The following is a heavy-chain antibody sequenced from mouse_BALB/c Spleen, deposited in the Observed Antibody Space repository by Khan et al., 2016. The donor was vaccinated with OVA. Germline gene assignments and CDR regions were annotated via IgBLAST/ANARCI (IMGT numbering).Heavy chain of an antibody. CDR2: IYPGSGNT. J-gene: IGHJ4*01. V-gene: IGHV1-63*02. D-gene: IGHD1-1*01. Sequence: QVQLKQSGAELVRPGTSVKMSCKTAAYTFTNYWIGWVKQRPGHGLEWIGDIYPGSGNTNYNENFKGKATLTADTSSSTAYMHLSSLTSEDSAIYYCARPYYYGSSYDTMDAWGQGTSVTVSS. CDR3: ARPYYYGSSYDTMDA. CDR1: AYTFTNYW.